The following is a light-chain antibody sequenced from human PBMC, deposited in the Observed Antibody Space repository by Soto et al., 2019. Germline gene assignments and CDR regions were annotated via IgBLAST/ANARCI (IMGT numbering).Light chain of an antibody. J-gene: IGKJ1*01. CDR2: SAS. CDR1: QSISDT. CDR3: QQYNSYRT. Sequence: EIVMTQSPATLSLSPGGRATLSCRASQSISDTLAWYQQKPGQAPRLLIYSASRGATGFPARFSGSGSGTEFTLTISSLQPDDFATYYCQQYNSYRTFGQGTKVDI. V-gene: IGKV3-15*01.